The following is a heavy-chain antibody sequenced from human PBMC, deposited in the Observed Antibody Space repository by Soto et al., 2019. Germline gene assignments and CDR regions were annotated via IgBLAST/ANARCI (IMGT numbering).Heavy chain of an antibody. CDR3: ARYSSSSVFDY. Sequence: SETLSLTCTVSVGSVSSGSYYWSWIRQPPGKGLEWIGYIYYSGSIDYNPSLKSRVTISTDTSKTQFSLTMSSVTAADTAVYYCARYSSSSVFDYWGQGTLVTVSS. D-gene: IGHD6-6*01. CDR1: VGSVSSGSYY. CDR2: IYYSGSI. V-gene: IGHV4-61*01. J-gene: IGHJ4*02.